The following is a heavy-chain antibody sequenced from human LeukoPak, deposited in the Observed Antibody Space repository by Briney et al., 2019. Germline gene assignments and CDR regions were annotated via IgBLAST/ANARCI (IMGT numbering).Heavy chain of an antibody. CDR1: GFIFSDFA. CDR2: ISSSSSTI. V-gene: IGHV3-48*04. Sequence: PGGSLRLSCAASGFIFSDFAMSWVRQAPGKGLEWVSYISSSSSTIYYADSVKGRFTISRDNAENSLYLQMNSLRAEDTAVYYCARDVRWQQLERADPPIDYWGQGTLVTVSS. D-gene: IGHD6-13*01. J-gene: IGHJ4*02. CDR3: ARDVRWQQLERADPPIDY.